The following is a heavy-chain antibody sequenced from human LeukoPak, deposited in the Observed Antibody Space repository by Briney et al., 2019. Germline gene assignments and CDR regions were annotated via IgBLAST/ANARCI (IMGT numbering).Heavy chain of an antibody. CDR2: ISWNSGNI. J-gene: IGHJ4*02. D-gene: IGHD6-19*01. CDR1: GFTFDDYA. CDR3: AKGDEAVAGAVDY. Sequence: PGGSLRLSCAASGFTFDDYAMHWVRQAPGRGLEWVSGISWNSGNIGYADPVKGRFTISRDNAKNSLYLQMDSLRAEDTALYYCAKGDEAVAGAVDYWGQGTLVTVSS. V-gene: IGHV3-9*01.